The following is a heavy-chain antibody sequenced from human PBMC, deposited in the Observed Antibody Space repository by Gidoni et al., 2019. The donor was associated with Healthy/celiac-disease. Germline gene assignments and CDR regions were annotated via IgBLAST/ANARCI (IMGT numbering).Heavy chain of an antibody. CDR3: ARDKITMVRGGSYYFDY. CDR2: LSYDGSNK. CDR1: SYA. V-gene: IGHV3-30-3*01. Sequence: SYALHWVRQAPGKGLEWVAALSYDGSNKYYADSVKGRFTISRVNSKNTLYLQMNSLRAEDTAVYYCARDKITMVRGGSYYFDYWGQGTLVTVAS. J-gene: IGHJ4*02. D-gene: IGHD3-10*01.